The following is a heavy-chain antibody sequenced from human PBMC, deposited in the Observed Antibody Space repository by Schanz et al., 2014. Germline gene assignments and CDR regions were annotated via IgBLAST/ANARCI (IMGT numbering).Heavy chain of an antibody. CDR3: ATWSGTRLFHN. CDR1: GGSFSGYW. CDR2: VNHGGYT. D-gene: IGHD1-7*01. J-gene: IGHJ4*02. V-gene: IGHV4-34*04. Sequence: QVQLQQWGAGLLKPSETLSLTCAFSGGSFSGYWWTWVRQSPGKGLEWIGKVNHGGYTTDNPSLRMRATASDDMPKKLFSLRLSSGPAADTAAYYCATWSGTRLFHNWGQGTLVTVSS.